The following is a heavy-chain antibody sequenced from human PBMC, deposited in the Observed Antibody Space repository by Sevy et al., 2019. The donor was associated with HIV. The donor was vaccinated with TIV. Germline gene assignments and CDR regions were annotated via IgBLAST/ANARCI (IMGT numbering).Heavy chain of an antibody. J-gene: IGHJ4*02. CDR2: ISSSSSTI. V-gene: IGHV3-48*02. CDR1: GFTFSSYS. CDR3: ARERKIYDSSGYYFHFDY. D-gene: IGHD3-22*01. Sequence: GSLRLSCAASGFTFSSYSMNWVRQAPGKGLEWVSYISSSSSTIYYAGSVKGRFTISRDNAKNSLYLQMNSLRDEDTAVYYCARERKIYDSSGYYFHFDYWGQGTLVTVSS.